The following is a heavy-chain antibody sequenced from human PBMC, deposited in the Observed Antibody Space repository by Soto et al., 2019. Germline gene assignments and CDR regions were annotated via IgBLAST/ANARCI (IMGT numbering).Heavy chain of an antibody. D-gene: IGHD2-21*02. Sequence: QVHLVESGGGVVQPGRSLRLSCAASGFTFSSYAMHWVRQAPGKGLEWVTLISYDGTNKYYADAVKGRFTISRDTSKNPLYLQMNSLRAEDTAVYYCARVAVKYGGDSYPPHYWGQGTLVTVSS. CDR3: ARVAVKYGGDSYPPHY. CDR2: ISYDGTNK. V-gene: IGHV3-30-3*01. J-gene: IGHJ4*02. CDR1: GFTFSSYA.